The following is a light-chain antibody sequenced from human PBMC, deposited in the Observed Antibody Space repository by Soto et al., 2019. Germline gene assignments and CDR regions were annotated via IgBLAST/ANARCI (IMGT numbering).Light chain of an antibody. J-gene: IGLJ1*01. CDR3: AAWDDSLSGYV. CDR2: RNN. CDR1: SSNIGSNY. Sequence: SVLTQPPPASGTPRQRVTISFFWSSSNIGSNYVYWYQQLPGTAPKLLIYRNNQRPSGVPDRFSGSKSGTSASLAISGLRSEDEADYYCAAWDDSLSGYVFGTGTKVTVL. V-gene: IGLV1-47*01.